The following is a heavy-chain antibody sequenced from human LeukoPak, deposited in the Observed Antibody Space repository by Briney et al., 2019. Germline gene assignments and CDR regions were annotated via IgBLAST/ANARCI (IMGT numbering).Heavy chain of an antibody. Sequence: GGSLRLSCAASGFTFSSYAMHWVRQAPGKGLEWEAVISYDGSNKYYADSVKGRFTISRDNSKNTLYLQMNSLRAEDTAVYYCARERIAAAGNNWFDPWGQGTLVTVSS. CDR1: GFTFSSYA. J-gene: IGHJ5*02. V-gene: IGHV3-30*04. CDR3: ARERIAAAGNNWFDP. CDR2: ISYDGSNK. D-gene: IGHD6-13*01.